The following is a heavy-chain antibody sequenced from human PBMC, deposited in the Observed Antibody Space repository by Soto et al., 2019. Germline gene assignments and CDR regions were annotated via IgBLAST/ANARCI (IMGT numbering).Heavy chain of an antibody. CDR3: ARGGPYDFWSGAPVFNWFDP. V-gene: IGHV4-30-4*01. CDR1: GDSISSGDYY. J-gene: IGHJ5*01. Sequence: SETLSLTYTVSGDSISSGDYYWSWIRQPPGKGLQWIGYIYYSGSTYYNPSLESRVSLSVDTSKNQFSLNLSSVTAADTAVYYCARGGPYDFWSGAPVFNWFDPWGQGTLVTVSS. CDR2: IYYSGST. D-gene: IGHD3-3*01.